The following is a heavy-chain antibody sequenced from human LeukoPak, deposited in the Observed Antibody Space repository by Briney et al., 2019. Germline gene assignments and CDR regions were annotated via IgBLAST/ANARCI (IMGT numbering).Heavy chain of an antibody. CDR3: ARDRPHGYCSGGSCYGLYPNNWFDP. Sequence: ASVKVSCKVSGYTLTELSMHWVRQAPGKGLEWMGGFDPEDGETIYAQKFQGRVTMTEDTSTDTAYMELSSLRSEDTAVYYCARDRPHGYCSGGSCYGLYPNNWFDPWGQGTLVTVSS. J-gene: IGHJ5*02. V-gene: IGHV1-24*01. CDR2: FDPEDGET. D-gene: IGHD2-15*01. CDR1: GYTLTELS.